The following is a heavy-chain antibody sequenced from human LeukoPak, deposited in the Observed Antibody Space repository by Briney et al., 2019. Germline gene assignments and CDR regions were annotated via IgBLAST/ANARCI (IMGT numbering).Heavy chain of an antibody. V-gene: IGHV3-23*01. CDR3: AKDLRDTAMVQDAFDI. Sequence: GGSLRLSCAASGFPFSNFAMNWVRQAPGKGLQWVSSISGSGGSTYNADSVKGRFTISRDNSKNTLYLQMNSLRAEDTAVYYCAKDLRDTAMVQDAFDIWGQGTMVTVSS. CDR2: ISGSGGST. J-gene: IGHJ3*02. D-gene: IGHD5-18*01. CDR1: GFPFSNFA.